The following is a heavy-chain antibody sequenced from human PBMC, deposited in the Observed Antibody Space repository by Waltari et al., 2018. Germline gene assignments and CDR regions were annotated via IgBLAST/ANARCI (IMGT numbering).Heavy chain of an antibody. J-gene: IGHJ4*02. CDR2: ISGSCCST. V-gene: IGHV3-23*01. Sequence: EVQLLESGGGLVQPGGSLRLSCAASGFTFSSYAMSWVRQAPGKGQELGSAISGSCCSTYTACSVKGRFTISRDNSKNTLYLQMNSLRAEDTAVYYCAKDLAFTMIVVFDYWGQGTLVTVSS. D-gene: IGHD3-22*01. CDR3: AKDLAFTMIVVFDY. CDR1: GFTFSSYA.